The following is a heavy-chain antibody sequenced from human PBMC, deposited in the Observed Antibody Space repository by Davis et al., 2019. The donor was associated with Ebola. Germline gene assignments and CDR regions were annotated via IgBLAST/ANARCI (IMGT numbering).Heavy chain of an antibody. D-gene: IGHD1-20*01. CDR3: ATLRRTITGMDDGFDI. CDR2: IYPGDSDT. V-gene: IGHV5-51*01. Sequence: GESLKISCKGSGYSFTNYWIAWVRQRPGKGLEWMGVIYPGDSDTRYSPSFRGQVTISADKSIKTAFLQWSSLKASDTAMYYCATLRRTITGMDDGFDIWGQGTMVTVSS. J-gene: IGHJ3*02. CDR1: GYSFTNYW.